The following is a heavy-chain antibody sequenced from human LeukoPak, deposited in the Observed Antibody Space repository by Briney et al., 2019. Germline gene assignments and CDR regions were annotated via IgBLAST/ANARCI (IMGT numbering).Heavy chain of an antibody. J-gene: IGHJ4*02. V-gene: IGHV1-2*02. D-gene: IGHD3-22*01. Sequence: ASVKVSCKASGYTFTGYYMHWVRQAPRRGLEWMGWINPNSGGTNYAQKFQGRVTMTRDTSISTAYMELSRLRSDDTAVYYCARGQSYDSSGYYPLLPWGQGTLVTVSS. CDR1: GYTFTGYY. CDR2: INPNSGGT. CDR3: ARGQSYDSSGYYPLLP.